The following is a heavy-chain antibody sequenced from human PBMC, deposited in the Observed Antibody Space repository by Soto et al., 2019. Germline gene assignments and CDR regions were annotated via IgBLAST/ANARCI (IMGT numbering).Heavy chain of an antibody. D-gene: IGHD5-18*01. CDR3: AAVPHSYGYYFDY. Sequence: SVKVSCKASGYTFTSSAVQWVRQARGQRLEWIGWIVVGSGNTNYAQKFQERVTITRDMSTSTAYMELSSLRSEDTAVYYCAAVPHSYGYYFDYWGQGTLVTVSS. CDR2: IVVGSGNT. CDR1: GYTFTSSA. V-gene: IGHV1-58*01. J-gene: IGHJ4*02.